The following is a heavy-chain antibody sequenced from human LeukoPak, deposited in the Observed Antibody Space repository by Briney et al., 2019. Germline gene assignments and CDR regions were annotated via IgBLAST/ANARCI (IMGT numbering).Heavy chain of an antibody. CDR1: GGSISSFY. V-gene: IGHV4-59*13. CDR2: IHHSGGT. J-gene: IGHJ4*02. Sequence: SETLSLTCTVSGGSISSFYWSWIRQPPGKELEWIGHIHHSGGTNYNPSLKSRVSISLDMSKNQFSLKLNPVTAADTAMYYCASGPEGRDYWGQGTLVTVSS. CDR3: ASGPEGRDY.